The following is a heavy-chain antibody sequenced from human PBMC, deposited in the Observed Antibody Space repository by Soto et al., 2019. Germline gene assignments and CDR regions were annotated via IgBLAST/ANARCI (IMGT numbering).Heavy chain of an antibody. Sequence: QLRLQESGSGLVKPSQTLSLTCTVSGGSLSSGSFSWGWIRQPPGKGLEWIGYINYSGHTYYNPSLRGRVTISRDMSTNQFSLKLGSGTAADTAVYYCARGGGSTDYVANYYFDYWGRGTLVTVSS. D-gene: IGHD4-17*01. CDR2: INYSGHT. J-gene: IGHJ4*02. CDR1: GGSLSSGSFS. V-gene: IGHV4-30-2*01. CDR3: ARGGGSTDYVANYYFDY.